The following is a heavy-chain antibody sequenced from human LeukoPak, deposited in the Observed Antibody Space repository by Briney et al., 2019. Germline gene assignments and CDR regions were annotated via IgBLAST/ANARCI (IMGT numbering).Heavy chain of an antibody. CDR2: ISSSSSYI. Sequence: GGSLRLSCAASGFTFSSYSMNWVRQAPAKGLEWVSSISSSSSYIYYADTVKGRFTISRVNAKNSLYLQMNSRRAEDTAVYYCAREREVYCSSTSCRAYWGQGTLVTVSS. J-gene: IGHJ1*01. CDR1: GFTFSSYS. CDR3: AREREVYCSSTSCRAY. V-gene: IGHV3-21*01. D-gene: IGHD2-2*01.